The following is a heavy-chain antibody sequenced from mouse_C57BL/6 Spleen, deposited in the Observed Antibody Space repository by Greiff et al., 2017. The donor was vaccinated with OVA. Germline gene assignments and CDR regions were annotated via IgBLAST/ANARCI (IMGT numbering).Heavy chain of an antibody. D-gene: IGHD2-4*01. V-gene: IGHV2-9-1*01. J-gene: IGHJ2*01. CDR2: IWTGGGT. CDR1: GFSLTSYA. Sequence: VQLQESGPGLVAPSQSLSITCTVSGFSLTSYAISWVRQPPGKGLEWLGVIWTGGGTNYNSALNSRLSISKDNSKSQVFLKMNSLQTDDTARYYCARNLYDYDGYYFDYWGQGTTLTVSS. CDR3: ARNLYDYDGYYFDY.